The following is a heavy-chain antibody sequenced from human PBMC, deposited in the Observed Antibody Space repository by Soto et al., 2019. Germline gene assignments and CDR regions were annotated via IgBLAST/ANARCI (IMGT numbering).Heavy chain of an antibody. CDR2: IIPIFGTA. D-gene: IGHD3-9*01. J-gene: IGHJ4*02. CDR3: ARVALRLALDY. Sequence: QAPGQGLEWMGGIIPIFGTANYAQKFQGRVTITADESTSTAYMELSSLRPEDPAVYYCARVALRLALDYWGQGTLVTVSS. V-gene: IGHV1-69*01.